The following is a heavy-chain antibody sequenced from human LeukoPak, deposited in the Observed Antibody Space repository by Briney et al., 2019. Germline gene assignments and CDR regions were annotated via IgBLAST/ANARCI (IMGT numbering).Heavy chain of an antibody. CDR2: IYGDGTTT. D-gene: IGHD2-21*02. J-gene: IGHJ4*02. Sequence: PGGSLRLSCAASGFTLSNFWIHWVRQAPGKGLVWVSRIYGDGTTTSYADSVKGRFTISRDNAKNTLYLQMNSLRAEDTAVYYCARGPGAYCGGNCPDYWGQGILVTVSS. V-gene: IGHV3-74*01. CDR1: GFTLSNFW. CDR3: ARGPGAYCGGNCPDY.